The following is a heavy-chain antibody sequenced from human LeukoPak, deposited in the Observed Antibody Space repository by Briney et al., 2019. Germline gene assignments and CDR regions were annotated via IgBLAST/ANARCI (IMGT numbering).Heavy chain of an antibody. V-gene: IGHV3-72*01. Sequence: PGGSLRLSCAASGFTFSEHYMDWVRQAPGKGLEWVGRTRNKANSYTTEYAASVKGRFTISRDDSKNSLYLQMNSLKTEDTAVYYCARASTFYDFWSGHHDAFDIWGQGTMVTVSS. D-gene: IGHD3-3*01. CDR2: TRNKANSYTT. CDR3: ARASTFYDFWSGHHDAFDI. J-gene: IGHJ3*02. CDR1: GFTFSEHY.